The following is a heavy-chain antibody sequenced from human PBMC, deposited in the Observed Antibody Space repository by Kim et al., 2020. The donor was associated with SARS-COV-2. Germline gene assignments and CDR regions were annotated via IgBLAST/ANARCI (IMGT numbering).Heavy chain of an antibody. V-gene: IGHV3-30*18. J-gene: IGHJ4*02. CDR1: GFTFSTYA. CDR3: AKGAFSYGTIDY. CDR2: LSDDGSNK. D-gene: IGHD5-18*01. Sequence: GGSLRLSCAASGFTFSTYAMHWVRQAPGKRLEWVAALSDDGSNKYYADSVKGRFTISRDNSKNTLYLQMNSLRAEDTSLYYCAKGAFSYGTIDYWGQGTLVTVCS.